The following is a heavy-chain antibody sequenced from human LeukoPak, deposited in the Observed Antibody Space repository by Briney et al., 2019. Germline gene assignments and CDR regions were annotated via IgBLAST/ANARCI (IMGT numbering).Heavy chain of an antibody. V-gene: IGHV3-21*01. D-gene: IGHD2-15*01. CDR2: ISSSSSYI. Sequence: GGSLRLSCAASGFTFSSYAMHWVRQAPGKGLEWVSSISSSSSYIYYADSVKGRFTISRDNAKNSLYLQMNSLRAEDTAVYYCARDRTKPFGSGGSCVDYWGQGTLVTVSS. CDR1: GFTFSSYA. J-gene: IGHJ4*02. CDR3: ARDRTKPFGSGGSCVDY.